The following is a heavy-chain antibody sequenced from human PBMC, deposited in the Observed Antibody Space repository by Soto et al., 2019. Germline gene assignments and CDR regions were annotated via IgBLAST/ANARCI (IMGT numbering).Heavy chain of an antibody. CDR3: VSQGIDYLHGLVDV. V-gene: IGHV4-59*08. CDR2: VYYTGDT. J-gene: IGHJ6*02. Sequence: QVQLQQSGPRLVKPSETLSLTCTVSSGPDRSHNWGWIRQPPGRGLEWIGYVYYTGDTAYNPSLRGRVTISADTSTNEISLNLNPVTAADTAVYYGVSQGIDYLHGLVDVWGQGTTVSVSS. CDR1: SGPDRSHN. D-gene: IGHD4-17*01.